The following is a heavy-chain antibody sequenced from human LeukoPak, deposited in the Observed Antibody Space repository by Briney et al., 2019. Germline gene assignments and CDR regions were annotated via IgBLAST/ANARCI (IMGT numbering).Heavy chain of an antibody. CDR1: GYTFTGYY. V-gene: IGHV1-2*06. D-gene: IGHD3-22*01. CDR3: ARDIVGIGYYDSSGHEDY. CDR2: INPNSGGT. Sequence: GASVKVSCKVSGYTFTGYYIHWVRQAPGQGLEWMGRINPNSGGTNYAQKFQGRVTMTRDTSISTAYMELSRLRSDDTAVYYCARDIVGIGYYDSSGHEDYWGQGSLVTVSS. J-gene: IGHJ4*02.